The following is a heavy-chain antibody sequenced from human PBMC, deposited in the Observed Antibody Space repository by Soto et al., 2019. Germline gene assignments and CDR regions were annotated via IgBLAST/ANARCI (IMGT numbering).Heavy chain of an antibody. J-gene: IGHJ4*01. CDR2: IKSKTDGGTT. V-gene: IGHV3-15*07. CDR3: TTDSYSTIIIIRFDY. Sequence: GGSLRLSCAASGFTFSNAWINWVRQAPGKGLEWVGRIKSKTDGGTTDYAEPVKGRFAISRDDSNNMVYLQMNSLKIEDTAVYYCTTDSYSTIIIIRFDYWGHGTLVTVSS. D-gene: IGHD2-8*01. CDR1: GFTFSNAW.